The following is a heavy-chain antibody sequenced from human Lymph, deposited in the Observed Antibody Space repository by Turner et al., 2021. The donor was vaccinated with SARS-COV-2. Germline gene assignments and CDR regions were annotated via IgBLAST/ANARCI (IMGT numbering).Heavy chain of an antibody. CDR1: GFTVSSNY. J-gene: IGHJ3*02. CDR2: IYIGGTT. V-gene: IGHV3-53*02. Sequence: VQLVETGGGLIQPGGSLRLSCAASGFTVSSNYMSWVRQAPGKGLEGVSVIYIGGTTYYADSVKGRFTNSRDNSKNTLYLQMNSLRAEDTAVYYCARDLGPLAFDIWGQGTMVTVSS. CDR3: ARDLGPLAFDI.